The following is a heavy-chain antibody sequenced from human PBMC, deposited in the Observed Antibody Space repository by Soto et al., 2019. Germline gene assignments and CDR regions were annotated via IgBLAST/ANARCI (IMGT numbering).Heavy chain of an antibody. CDR1: GFTFCSYA. CDR3: AKVLYYDFSSFYYYGMDV. V-gene: IGHV3-23*01. J-gene: IGHJ6*02. D-gene: IGHD3-3*01. Sequence: EVQVLESGGGLVEGGGAPRLSRAPPGFTFCSYAMSGVPPASGKGGGGVSPISDGGESTYYADSVKGRFTISRDNSKDTLFLQMNSLRAEDTAKYHCAKVLYYDFSSFYYYGMDVWGQGTTVTVSS. CDR2: ISDGGEST.